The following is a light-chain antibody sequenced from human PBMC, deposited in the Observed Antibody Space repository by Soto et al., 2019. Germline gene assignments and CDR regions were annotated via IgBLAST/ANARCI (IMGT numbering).Light chain of an antibody. CDR2: KVS. Sequence: DVVMTQSPLSLPVTLGQPASISCRSSQSLVYSDGNTYLNWFQQRPGQSPRRLIYKVSNRDSGVPDRFSGSGSGTDFTRKISRAEAEDVGVYYCMQGTHWPPWTFGQGTKVEIK. CDR1: QSLVYSDGNTY. V-gene: IGKV2-30*01. CDR3: MQGTHWPPWT. J-gene: IGKJ1*01.